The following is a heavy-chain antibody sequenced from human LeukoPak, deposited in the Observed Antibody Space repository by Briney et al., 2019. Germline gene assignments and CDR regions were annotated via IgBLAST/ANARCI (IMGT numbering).Heavy chain of an antibody. V-gene: IGHV3-30-3*01. J-gene: IGHJ4*02. CDR1: GFTFSSYA. Sequence: AGGSLRLSCAASGFTFSSYAMHWVRQAPGKGLEWVAVISYDGSNKYYADSVKGRFTISRDNSKNTLYLQMNSLRAEDTAVYYCAKASGYSSGWDKNLDYWGQGTLVTVSS. CDR3: AKASGYSSGWDKNLDY. CDR2: ISYDGSNK. D-gene: IGHD6-19*01.